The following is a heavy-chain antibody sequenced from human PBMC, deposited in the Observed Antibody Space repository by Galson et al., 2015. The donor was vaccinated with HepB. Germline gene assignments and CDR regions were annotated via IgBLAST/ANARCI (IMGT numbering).Heavy chain of an antibody. CDR1: GYTFTSYG. V-gene: IGHV1-18*01. D-gene: IGHD3-3*01. J-gene: IGHJ5*02. CDR2: ISAYNGNT. Sequence: SVKASCKASGYTFTSYGISWVRQAPGQGLEWMGWISAYNGNTNYAQKLQGRVTMTTGTSTSTAYMELRSLRSDDTAVYYCARDFTIFGVVPRFDPWGQGTLVTVSS. CDR3: ARDFTIFGVVPRFDP.